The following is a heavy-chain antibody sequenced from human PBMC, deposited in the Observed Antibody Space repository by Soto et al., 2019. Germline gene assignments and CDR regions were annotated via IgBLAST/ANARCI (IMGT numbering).Heavy chain of an antibody. CDR2: ISGSGGST. V-gene: IGHV3-23*01. CDR1: GFTFSSYA. J-gene: IGHJ4*02. CDR3: AKVYSRMIAVAAIAFDY. D-gene: IGHD2-2*01. Sequence: GGSLRLSCAASGFTFSSYAMSWVRQAPGKGLEWVSAISGSGGSTYYADSVKGRFTISRDNSKNTLYLQMNSLRAEDTAVYYFAKVYSRMIAVAAIAFDYWGQGTLFTVSS.